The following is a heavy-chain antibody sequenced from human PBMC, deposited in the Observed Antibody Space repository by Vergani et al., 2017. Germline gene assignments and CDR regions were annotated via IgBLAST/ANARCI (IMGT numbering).Heavy chain of an antibody. CDR2: IGTAGDT. D-gene: IGHD6-6*01. V-gene: IGHV3-13*01. CDR3: ARRDSSSPALDY. CDR1: GFTFSTYD. J-gene: IGHJ4*02. Sequence: EVQLVESGGGLVQPGGSLRLSCAASGFTFSTYDMHWVRQATGKGLEWVSAIGTAGDTYYPGSVKGRFTLSRENAKNSLYLQMNGLRAGDTAVYYCARRDSSSPALDYWGQATLVTVSS.